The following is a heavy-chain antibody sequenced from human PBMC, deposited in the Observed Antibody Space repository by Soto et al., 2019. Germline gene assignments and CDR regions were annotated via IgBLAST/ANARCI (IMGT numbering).Heavy chain of an antibody. Sequence: GESLKISCAASGFTFSSYAMSWVRQAPGKGLEWVSAISGSGGSTYYADSVKGRFTISRDNSKNTLYLQMNSLRAEDTAVYYCAKGWGYSSSSGPFDYWGQGTLVTVSS. J-gene: IGHJ4*02. CDR2: ISGSGGST. V-gene: IGHV3-23*01. CDR1: GFTFSSYA. CDR3: AKGWGYSSSSGPFDY. D-gene: IGHD6-6*01.